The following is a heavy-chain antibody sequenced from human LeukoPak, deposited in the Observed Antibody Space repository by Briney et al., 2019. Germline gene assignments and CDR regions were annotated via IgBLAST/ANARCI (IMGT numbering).Heavy chain of an antibody. CDR3: AETSHSGYPNY. D-gene: IGHD3-22*01. J-gene: IGHJ4*02. CDR1: GFPFSSYS. CDR2: ISSGSSTI. V-gene: IGHV3-48*01. Sequence: GSLRLSCAASGFPFSSYSMNWVRPAPGKGLELGSYISSGSSTIYYADSVKGRFTISRDNAKNSLYLQMNSLRAEDTAVYYCAETSHSGYPNYWGQGTLVTVSS.